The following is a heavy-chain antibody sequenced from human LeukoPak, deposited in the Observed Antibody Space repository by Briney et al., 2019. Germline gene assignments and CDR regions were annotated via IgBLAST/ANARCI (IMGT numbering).Heavy chain of an antibody. V-gene: IGHV4-39*07. CDR1: GGSISSSSYY. Sequence: SETLSLTCTVSGGSISSSSYYWGWIRQPPGKGLEWIGSIYYSGSTYYNPSLKSRVTISVDTSKSQFSLKLTSVTAADTAVYYCARTPGIVTPHDYWGQGILVTVSS. J-gene: IGHJ4*02. D-gene: IGHD3-10*01. CDR2: IYYSGST. CDR3: ARTPGIVTPHDY.